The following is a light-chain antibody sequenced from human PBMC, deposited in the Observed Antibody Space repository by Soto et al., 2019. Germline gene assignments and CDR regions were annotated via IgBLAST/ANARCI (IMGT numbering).Light chain of an antibody. CDR3: AAWDDSLSGRV. Sequence: QSVLTQPPSASGTPGQRVTISCSGSSSNIGSNYVYWYQQLPGTAPKLLIYKSNQRPSEVPDRFSGSKSGTSASLAISGLRSEDEADYYCAAWDDSLSGRVFGGGTKLTVL. J-gene: IGLJ3*02. CDR1: SSNIGSNY. V-gene: IGLV1-47*01. CDR2: KSN.